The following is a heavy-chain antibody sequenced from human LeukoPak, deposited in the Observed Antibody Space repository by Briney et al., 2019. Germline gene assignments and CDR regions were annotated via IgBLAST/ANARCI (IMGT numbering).Heavy chain of an antibody. J-gene: IGHJ4*02. CDR2: IRTKAYGETT. Sequence: GGAPRISCTASGFTLCDYAMSWVRQAPGKGLEGLSFIRTKAYGETTQYAASVKGRFTISRDDSKSIAYLQLNSLRTEDTAVYFCTRFYCSSTSCYAGTVDYWGQGTLVTVSS. CDR3: TRFYCSSTSCYAGTVDY. CDR1: GFTLCDYA. V-gene: IGHV3-49*04. D-gene: IGHD2-2*01.